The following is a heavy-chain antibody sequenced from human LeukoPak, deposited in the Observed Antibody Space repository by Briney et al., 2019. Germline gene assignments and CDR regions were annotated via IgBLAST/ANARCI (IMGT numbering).Heavy chain of an antibody. D-gene: IGHD2-15*01. V-gene: IGHV3-23*01. J-gene: IGHJ5*02. Sequence: AGGSLRLSCVASGFTFSNYAMTWVRQAPGKGLELVSGIWGADDKTVYGDAVKGRFTISRDNSKNTLYPQMNSLRADDTAVYYCAKTQGYYDAWGQGALVTVPS. CDR3: AKTQGYYDA. CDR1: GFTFSNYA. CDR2: IWGADDKT.